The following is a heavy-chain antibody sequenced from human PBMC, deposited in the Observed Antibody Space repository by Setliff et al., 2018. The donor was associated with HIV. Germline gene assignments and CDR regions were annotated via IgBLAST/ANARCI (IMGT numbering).Heavy chain of an antibody. V-gene: IGHV1-69*13. D-gene: IGHD3-22*01. Sequence: ASVKVSCKASADTFSSHVISWFRQAPGQGLEWMGGIIPIFGSANFPQNFQGRLTITVDEPTSTAYMELSSLTSDDTAVYYCARPTYYTDNSGHPRYYFETWGQGTRVTSPQ. CDR1: ADTFSSHV. J-gene: IGHJ5*02. CDR2: IIPIFGSA. CDR3: ARPTYYTDNSGHPRYYFET.